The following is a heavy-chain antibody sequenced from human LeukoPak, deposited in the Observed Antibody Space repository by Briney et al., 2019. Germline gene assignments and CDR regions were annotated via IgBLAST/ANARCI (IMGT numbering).Heavy chain of an antibody. CDR3: ARSLSGTSSDY. D-gene: IGHD2-2*01. V-gene: IGHV4-59*01. J-gene: IGHJ4*02. Sequence: SETLSLTCTVSGGSISSFYWSWIRQPPGKGPEWIGYIYYSGSTNYNPSLKSRVTISVDTSKNQFSLKLSSVTAADTAVYYCARSLSGTSSDYWGQGTLVTVSS. CDR2: IYYSGST. CDR1: GGSISSFY.